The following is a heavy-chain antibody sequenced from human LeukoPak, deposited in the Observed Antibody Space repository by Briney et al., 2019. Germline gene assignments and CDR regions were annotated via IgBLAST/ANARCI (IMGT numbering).Heavy chain of an antibody. J-gene: IGHJ4*02. D-gene: IGHD6-13*01. CDR2: IKQDGSEK. Sequence: GGSLRLSCAASGFAFSSYWMSWVRQTPGKGLEWVANIKQDGSEKNYVDSVKGRFTISRGNAKNSLYLQMNSLRAEDTAVYYCARDSPYSAGGQPADYWGQGTLVTVSS. V-gene: IGHV3-7*01. CDR3: ARDSPYSAGGQPADY. CDR1: GFAFSSYW.